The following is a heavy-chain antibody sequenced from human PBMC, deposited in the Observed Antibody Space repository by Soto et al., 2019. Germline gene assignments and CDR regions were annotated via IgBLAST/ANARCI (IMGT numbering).Heavy chain of an antibody. V-gene: IGHV4-34*01. CDR3: ARVLPYIVVVVAATRGLNWFDP. CDR2: INHSGST. Sequence: PSETLSLTCAVYGGSFSGYYWSWIRQPPGKGLEWIGEINHSGSTNYNPSLKSRVTISVDTSKNQFSLKLSSVTAADAAVYYCARVLPYIVVVVAATRGLNWFDPWGQGTLVT. D-gene: IGHD2-15*01. CDR1: GGSFSGYY. J-gene: IGHJ5*02.